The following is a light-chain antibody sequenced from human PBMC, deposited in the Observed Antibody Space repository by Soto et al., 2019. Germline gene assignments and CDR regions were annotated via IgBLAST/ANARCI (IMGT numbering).Light chain of an antibody. CDR3: LHHNTYPPVWT. CDR2: DAS. CDR1: QSLSSY. Sequence: DIQMTQSPSTLSASVGDRVTITCRASQSLSSYLAWYQQKPGKAPNLLIYDASNLESGVPSRFSGSGSGTEFTLTISSLQPDDFATYYCLHHNTYPPVWTFGQGTKVDIK. J-gene: IGKJ1*01. V-gene: IGKV1-5*01.